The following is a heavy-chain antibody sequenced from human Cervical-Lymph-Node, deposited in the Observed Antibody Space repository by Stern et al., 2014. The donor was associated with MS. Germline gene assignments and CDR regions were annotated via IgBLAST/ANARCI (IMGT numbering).Heavy chain of an antibody. CDR3: ARGIAAPPLYWYFDL. Sequence: VQLVQSGAEVKEPGASVKVSCKASGYTFTSYYMHWVRQAPGQGLEWMGIINPSGGSKSYAQKFQGRVTMTRDTSTSTVYMELSSLRSEDTAVYFCARGIAAPPLYWYFDLWGRGTLVTASS. CDR1: GYTFTSYY. CDR2: INPSGGSK. V-gene: IGHV1-46*01. J-gene: IGHJ2*01. D-gene: IGHD6-6*01.